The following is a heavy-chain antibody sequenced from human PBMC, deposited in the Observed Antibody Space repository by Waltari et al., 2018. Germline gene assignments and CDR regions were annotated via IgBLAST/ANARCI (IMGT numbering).Heavy chain of an antibody. CDR3: ARGLGEQLNLDY. D-gene: IGHD3-16*01. CDR2: INHSGST. CDR1: GGSFSGYY. J-gene: IGHJ4*02. Sequence: QVQLQQWGAGLLKPSETLSLTCAVYGGSFSGYYWSWTRQPPGKGLEWIGEINHSGSTNYNPSLKSRVTISVDTSKNQFSLKLSSVTAADTAVYYCARGLGEQLNLDYWGQGTLVTVSS. V-gene: IGHV4-34*01.